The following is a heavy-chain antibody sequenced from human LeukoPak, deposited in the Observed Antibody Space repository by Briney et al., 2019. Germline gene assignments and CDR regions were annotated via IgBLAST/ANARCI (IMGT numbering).Heavy chain of an antibody. CDR1: GGSFSHYY. Sequence: ASETLSLTCAVYGGSFSHYYWRWIRQSPGKGLEWIGEINDSGTINYNPSLMSRVTISVDKSKNQFSLKLTSATAADTAVYYCARRWNYGRNYYIDVWGKGATVSVSS. CDR3: ARRWNYGRNYYIDV. CDR2: INDSGTI. V-gene: IGHV4-34*01. D-gene: IGHD1-7*01. J-gene: IGHJ6*03.